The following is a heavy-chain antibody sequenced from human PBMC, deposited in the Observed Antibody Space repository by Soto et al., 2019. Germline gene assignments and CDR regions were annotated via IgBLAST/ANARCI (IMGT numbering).Heavy chain of an antibody. CDR3: AKGGAYYA. CDR2: ISYDGSNK. CDR1: GFTFSSYG. J-gene: IGHJ4*02. D-gene: IGHD1-26*01. Sequence: QVQLVESGGGVVQPGRSLRLSCAASGFTFSSYGMHWVRQAPGKGLEWVAVISYDGSNKYYADSVKGRFTISRDNSKNTLYLQMNSLRAEDTAVYYCAKGGAYYAWGQGTLVTVSS. V-gene: IGHV3-30*18.